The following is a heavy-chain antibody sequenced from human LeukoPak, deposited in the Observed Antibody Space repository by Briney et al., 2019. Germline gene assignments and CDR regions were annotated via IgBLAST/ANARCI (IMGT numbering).Heavy chain of an antibody. CDR1: GFSFGSYT. J-gene: IGHJ4*02. D-gene: IGHD5-12*01. V-gene: IGHV3-64*01. CDR3: AREFHEYSSGSFDS. CDR2: ISGNGGDT. Sequence: GGSLRLSCVASGFSFGSYTMHWVRQAPGKGLEYVSAISGNGGDTYFANSVKGRFTVSRDNSRNTLYLQMASLRAEDMAVYFCAREFHEYSSGSFDSWGQGTLVTVSS.